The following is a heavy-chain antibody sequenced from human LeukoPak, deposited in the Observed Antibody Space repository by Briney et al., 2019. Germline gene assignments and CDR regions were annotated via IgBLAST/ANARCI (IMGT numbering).Heavy chain of an antibody. CDR2: MNPNSGNT. V-gene: IGHV1-8*03. D-gene: IGHD2/OR15-2a*01. CDR3: ARGPVVNIFYYYYMDV. J-gene: IGHJ6*03. CDR1: GYTFTSYD. Sequence: ASVKVSCKASGYTFTSYDINWVRQATGQGLEWMGWMNPNSGNTGYAQKFQGRVTITRNTSISTAYMELSSLRSEDTAVYYCARGPVVNIFYYYYMDVWGKGTTVTVSS.